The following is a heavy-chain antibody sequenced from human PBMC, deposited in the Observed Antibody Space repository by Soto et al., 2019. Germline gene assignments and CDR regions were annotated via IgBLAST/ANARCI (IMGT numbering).Heavy chain of an antibody. CDR3: ARAHTLTGYDLTRRVYLDD. D-gene: IGHD3-9*01. Sequence: QVLLRESGPGLVEPSQTLSLTCSVSGDSISSDNYYWSWIRQPPGKGLEWVAHIFTSGDTYYNPSLQSRLTTSVDTPRTNFSLKLSSGNVADSAVYFCARAHTLTGYDLTRRVYLDDWGQGILVTVSA. CDR2: IFTSGDT. V-gene: IGHV4-30-4*01. CDR1: GDSISSDNYY. J-gene: IGHJ4*02.